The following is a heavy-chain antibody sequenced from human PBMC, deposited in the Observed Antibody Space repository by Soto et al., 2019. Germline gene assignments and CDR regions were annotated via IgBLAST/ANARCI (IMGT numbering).Heavy chain of an antibody. D-gene: IGHD6-19*01. CDR1: GGSFSGNY. J-gene: IGHJ4*02. CDR2: INHSGST. V-gene: IGHV4-34*01. CDR3: ARRAYSSGWYDY. Sequence: SETLSLTCVVYGGSFSGNYWNWIRQPPGKGLEWIGEINHSGSTNYNPSLKSRVSTSVDTPKNQFSLKVTSVTAADTAVYYCARRAYSSGWYDYWGQGTLVTVSS.